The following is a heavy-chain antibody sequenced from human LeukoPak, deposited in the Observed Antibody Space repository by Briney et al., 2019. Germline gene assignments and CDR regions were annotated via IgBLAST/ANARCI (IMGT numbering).Heavy chain of an antibody. CDR1: GYTFTSYA. J-gene: IGHJ6*03. V-gene: IGHV1-3*03. CDR2: INAGNGNT. D-gene: IGHD3-22*01. CDR3: ARGPPYYYDSSGYSPYYYYYMDV. Sequence: ASVKVSCKASGYTFTSYAMHWVRQAPGQRLEWMGWINAGNGNTKYSQEFQGRVTITRDTSASTAYMELSSLRSEDMAVYYCARGPPYYYDSSGYSPYYYYYMDVWGKGTTVTVSS.